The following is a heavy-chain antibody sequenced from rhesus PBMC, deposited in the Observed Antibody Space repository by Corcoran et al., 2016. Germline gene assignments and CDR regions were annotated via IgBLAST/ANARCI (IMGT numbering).Heavy chain of an antibody. D-gene: IGHD1-44*01. Sequence: QLQLQESGPGLVKPSETLSLTCGVSGGSISSHYWSWIRQPPGKGLEWIGRMSGSSGSTDYNPSLKSRVTISRDTSKTQFSLKLTSGTAADTAVYYCASHGGTYTVRFDVWGAGVLVSVSS. CDR1: GGSISSHY. CDR2: MSGSSGST. V-gene: IGHV4-173*01. CDR3: ASHGGTYTVRFDV. J-gene: IGHJ5-1*01.